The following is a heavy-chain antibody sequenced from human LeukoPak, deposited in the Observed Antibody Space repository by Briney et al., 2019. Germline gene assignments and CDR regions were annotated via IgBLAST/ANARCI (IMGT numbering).Heavy chain of an antibody. J-gene: IGHJ6*03. D-gene: IGHD3-22*01. V-gene: IGHV3-30*02. CDR2: IRYDGSNK. CDR3: AKRQPYESSGYGDYYYYMDV. Sequence: GGSLRLSCAASGFTFSRYGMHWVRQAPGKGLEWVAFIRYDGSNKYYADSVKGRFTISRDNSKNTLYLQMNSLRAEDTAVYYCAKRQPYESSGYGDYYYYMDVWGKGTTVTVSS. CDR1: GFTFSRYG.